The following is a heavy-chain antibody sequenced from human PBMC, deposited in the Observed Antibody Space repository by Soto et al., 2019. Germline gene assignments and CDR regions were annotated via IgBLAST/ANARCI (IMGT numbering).Heavy chain of an antibody. CDR1: VGSISIGVYY. J-gene: IGHJ4*02. CDR3: ARGDIAVAGPDY. V-gene: IGHV4-31*03. Sequence: KPSESLGISCTFSVGSISIGVYYWRGIRQHPGKGLEWIGYIYYSGSTYYNPSLKSRVTISVDTSKNQFSLKLSSLRSEDTAVYYCARGDIAVAGPDYWGQGTLVTDSS. D-gene: IGHD6-19*01. CDR2: IYYSGST.